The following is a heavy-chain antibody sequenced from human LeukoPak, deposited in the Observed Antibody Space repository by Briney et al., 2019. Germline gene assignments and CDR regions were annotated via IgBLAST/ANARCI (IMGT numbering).Heavy chain of an antibody. V-gene: IGHV4-38-2*02. D-gene: IGHD3-22*01. J-gene: IGHJ4*02. CDR1: GYSISSGYY. CDR3: ARHLYYYDSSGTLGGLDSFDY. CDR2: IYHSGST. Sequence: PSETLSLTCTVSGYSISSGYYWGWIRQPPGKGLEWIGSIYHSGSTYYNPSLKSRVTISVDTSKNQFSLKLSSVTAADTAVYYCARHLYYYDSSGTLGGLDSFDYWGQGTLVTVSS.